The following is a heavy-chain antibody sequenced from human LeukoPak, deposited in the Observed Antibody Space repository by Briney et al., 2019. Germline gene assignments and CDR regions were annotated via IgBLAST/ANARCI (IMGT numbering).Heavy chain of an antibody. Sequence: SETLSLTCTVSGGSISSYYWSWLRQPAGKGLEWIGRIYTSGSTNYNPSLMSRVTMSVDTSKNQFSLKLSSVTAADTAVYYCARVHRPTGYYFDYWGQGTLVTVSS. CDR1: GGSISSYY. CDR3: ARVHRPTGYYFDY. J-gene: IGHJ4*02. V-gene: IGHV4-4*07. D-gene: IGHD4-17*01. CDR2: IYTSGST.